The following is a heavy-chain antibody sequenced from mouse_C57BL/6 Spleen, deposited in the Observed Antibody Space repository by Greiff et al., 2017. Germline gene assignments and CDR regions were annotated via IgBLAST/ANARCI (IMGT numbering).Heavy chain of an antibody. J-gene: IGHJ4*01. D-gene: IGHD6-5*01. CDR3: TTSLRGAMDY. V-gene: IGHV14-1*01. CDR1: GFNIKDYY. Sequence: VQLQQSGAELVRPGASVKLSCTASGFNIKDYYMHWVKQRPEQGLEWIGRIDPEDGDTEYAPKFQGKATLTAATSSNTAYLQLSSLTSDDTAVYYCTTSLRGAMDYWGQGTSVTVSS. CDR2: IDPEDGDT.